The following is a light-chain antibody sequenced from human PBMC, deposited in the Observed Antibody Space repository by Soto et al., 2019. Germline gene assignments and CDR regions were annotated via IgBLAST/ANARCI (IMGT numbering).Light chain of an antibody. J-gene: IGKJ2*01. CDR2: GAS. Sequence: EIVLPQSPGTLSLSPGVRATLSCRASQSVSSSYLAWYQQKPGQAPRLLIYGASSRDTGIPDRFSGSGSGTDFTLPISRLEPEDFAVYYCQQYGSSPYTFGQGTKLEIK. CDR3: QQYGSSPYT. CDR1: QSVSSSY. V-gene: IGKV3-20*01.